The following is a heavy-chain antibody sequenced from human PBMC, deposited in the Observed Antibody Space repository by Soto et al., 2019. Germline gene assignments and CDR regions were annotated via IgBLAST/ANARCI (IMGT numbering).Heavy chain of an antibody. D-gene: IGHD1-1*01. V-gene: IGHV3-30-3*01. CDR2: ISNDGSIK. CDR3: ARDKKPFNWSPSILKSYYYGMDV. CDR1: GFTFRTFA. J-gene: IGHJ6*02. Sequence: GGSLRLSCAASGFTFRTFAMHWVRQAPGKGLEWVAVISNDGSIKYFLDSVKGRFTISRDNSNNTLSLQMDSLRAEDTAVYYCARDKKPFNWSPSILKSYYYGMDVWGQGTTVTVSS.